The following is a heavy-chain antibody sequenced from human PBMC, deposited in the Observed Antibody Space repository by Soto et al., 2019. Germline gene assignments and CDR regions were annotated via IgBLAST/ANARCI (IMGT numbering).Heavy chain of an antibody. CDR1: GGSFSGYY. J-gene: IGHJ5*02. V-gene: IGHV4-34*01. CDR3: ARNPGVAVAGTVWFDP. CDR2: INHSGST. D-gene: IGHD6-19*01. Sequence: QVQLQQWGAGLLKPSETLSLTCAIYGGSFSGYYWSWMRQPPGKGLEWIGEINHSGSTNYNPSLKSRVTISVDTSKNQFSLKLSSVTAADTAVYYCARNPGVAVAGTVWFDPWGQGTLVTVSS.